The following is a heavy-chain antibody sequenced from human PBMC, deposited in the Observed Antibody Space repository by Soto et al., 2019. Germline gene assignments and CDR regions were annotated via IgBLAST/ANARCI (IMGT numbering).Heavy chain of an antibody. CDR1: GASISGFY. CDR2: IYATGTT. D-gene: IGHD1-1*01. CDR3: VRDGTKTLRDWFDP. V-gene: IGHV4-4*07. Sequence: PSETLSLTCTVSGASISGFYWSWMRNSAGKGLEWIGRIYATGTTDYNPSLKSRVMMSVDTSKKQFSLKLRSVTAADTAVYYCVRDGTKTLRDWFDPWGQGISVTVSS. J-gene: IGHJ5*02.